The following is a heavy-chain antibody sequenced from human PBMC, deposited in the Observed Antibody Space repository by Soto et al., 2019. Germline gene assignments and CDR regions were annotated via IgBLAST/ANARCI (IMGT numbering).Heavy chain of an antibody. J-gene: IGHJ6*02. CDR3: ARDKRAARRGNYYYGMDV. CDR1: GGTFSSYA. D-gene: IGHD6-6*01. Sequence: QVQLVQSRAEVKKPGSSVKVSCKASGGTFSSYAISWVRQAPGQGLEWMGGIIPIFGTANYAQKFQGRVTITADESTSTAYMELSSLRSEDTAVYYCARDKRAARRGNYYYGMDVWGQGTTVTVSS. V-gene: IGHV1-69*01. CDR2: IIPIFGTA.